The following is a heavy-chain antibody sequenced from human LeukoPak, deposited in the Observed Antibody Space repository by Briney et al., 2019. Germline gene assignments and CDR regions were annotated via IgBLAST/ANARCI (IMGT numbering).Heavy chain of an antibody. CDR1: GFTFSSYG. Sequence: GGSLRLSCAASGFTFSSYGMHWVRQAPGKGLEWVAFIRYDGSNRYYADSVKGRFTISRDNSKNTLYLQMNSLRAEDTAVYFCAKDRPNYYGSNGHYYRRDGDYWGQGTLVTVSS. V-gene: IGHV3-30*02. D-gene: IGHD3-22*01. CDR3: AKDRPNYYGSNGHYYRRDGDY. J-gene: IGHJ4*02. CDR2: IRYDGSNR.